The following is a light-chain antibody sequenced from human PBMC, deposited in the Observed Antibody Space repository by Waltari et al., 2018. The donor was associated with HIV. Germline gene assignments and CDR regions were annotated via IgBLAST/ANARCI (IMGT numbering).Light chain of an antibody. CDR1: QNVGAF. V-gene: IGKV1-5*03. CDR3: HQYASFSGT. CDR2: QAS. J-gene: IGKJ1*01. Sequence: DIRLTQSPSTLSASAGYRVAITCRAGQNVGAFLAWYQQKPGKPPKLLIFQASILEGGVPSRFSGSVSGSDFTLTINGLQSDDFATYYCHQYASFSGTFGQGTKVELK.